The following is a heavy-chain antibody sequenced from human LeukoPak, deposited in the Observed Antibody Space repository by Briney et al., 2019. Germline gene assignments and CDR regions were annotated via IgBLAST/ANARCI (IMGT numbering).Heavy chain of an antibody. CDR2: IYYSGST. V-gene: IGHV4-59*11. CDR3: ARELSK. CDR1: GGSISSHY. Sequence: PSETLSLTCTVSGGSISSHYWSWIRQPPGEGLEWIGYIYYSGSTNYNPSLKSRVTISVDTSKNQFSLKLSSVTAADTAVYYCARELSKWCQGTLVTVSS. J-gene: IGHJ4*02.